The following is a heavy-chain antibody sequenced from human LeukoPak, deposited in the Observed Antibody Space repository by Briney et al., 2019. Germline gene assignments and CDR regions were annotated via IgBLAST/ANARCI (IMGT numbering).Heavy chain of an antibody. CDR1: GFTFSRHW. D-gene: IGHD2-15*01. CDR3: VREGYRSGPDGFDI. J-gene: IGHJ3*02. Sequence: GGSLRLSCAVSGFTFSRHWMHWARQAPGKGLVWVSRIDSGGSNTRYADSVKGRFTVSRDNAKNTVYLQMNSLRADDTAVYYCVREGYRSGPDGFDIWGQGTVVTVSS. V-gene: IGHV3-74*01. CDR2: IDSGGSNT.